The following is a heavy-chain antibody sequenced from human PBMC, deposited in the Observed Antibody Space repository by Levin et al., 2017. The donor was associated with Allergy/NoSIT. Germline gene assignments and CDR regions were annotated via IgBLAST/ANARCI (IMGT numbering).Heavy chain of an antibody. Sequence: ASVKVSCKASGYTFTSYYMHWVRQAPGQGLEWMGIINPSGGSTSYAQKFQGRVTMTRDTSTSTVYMELSSLRSEDTAVYYCASPGIAVAGPDAFDIWGQGTMVTVSS. CDR1: GYTFTSYY. CDR2: INPSGGST. D-gene: IGHD6-19*01. V-gene: IGHV1-46*01. CDR3: ASPGIAVAGPDAFDI. J-gene: IGHJ3*02.